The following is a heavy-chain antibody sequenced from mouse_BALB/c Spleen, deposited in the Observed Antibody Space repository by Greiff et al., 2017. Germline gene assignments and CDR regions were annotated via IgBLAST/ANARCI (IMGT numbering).Heavy chain of an antibody. Sequence: QVQLQQPGDELVKPGASVKLSCKASGYTFTSYYMYWVKQRPGQGLEWIGGINPSNGGTNFNEKFKSKATLTVDKSSSTAYMQLSSLTSEDSAVYYCTRCDGYYEYYFDYWGQGTTLTVSS. J-gene: IGHJ2*01. D-gene: IGHD2-3*01. CDR3: TRCDGYYEYYFDY. V-gene: IGHV1S81*02. CDR1: GYTFTSYY. CDR2: INPSNGGT.